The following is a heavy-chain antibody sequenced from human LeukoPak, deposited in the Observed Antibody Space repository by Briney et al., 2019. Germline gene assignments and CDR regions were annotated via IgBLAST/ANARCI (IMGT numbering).Heavy chain of an antibody. CDR1: GFTFSSYA. CDR3: AQQVGYCSSGNCYFTY. CDR2: ISGTGGRT. Sequence: GGSLRLSCAASGFTFSSYAMSWVRQAPGKGLEWVSAISGTGGRTYYADSVKGRFTISRDNSKNTLYLQMNSLRAEDAAVYYCAQQVGYCSSGNCYFTYWGQGTLVTVSS. D-gene: IGHD2-15*01. J-gene: IGHJ1*01. V-gene: IGHV3-23*01.